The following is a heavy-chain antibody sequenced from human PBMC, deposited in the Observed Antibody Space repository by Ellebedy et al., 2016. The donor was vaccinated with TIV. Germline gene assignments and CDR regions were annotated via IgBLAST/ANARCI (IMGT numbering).Heavy chain of an antibody. CDR2: LSGTTSYT. CDR3: ARDLGGGDLIDY. Sequence: GESLKISCAASGFTFSDYYMSWMRQAPGKGLEWVSVLSGTTSYTNYADSVRGRFTISRDNTKNSVYLQMNGLRVEDTDVYYCARDLGGGDLIDYWGQGTLVTVSS. J-gene: IGHJ4*02. D-gene: IGHD2-21*02. CDR1: GFTFSDYY. V-gene: IGHV3-11*06.